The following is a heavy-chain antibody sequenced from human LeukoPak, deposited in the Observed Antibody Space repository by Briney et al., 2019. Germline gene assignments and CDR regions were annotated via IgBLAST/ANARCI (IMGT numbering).Heavy chain of an antibody. CDR1: GFTFSSYE. V-gene: IGHV3-48*01. CDR3: AMRDCSSTSCQPPS. CDR2: ISSSSSTI. Sequence: GGSLRLSCAASGFTFSSYEMNWVRQAPGKGLEWVSYISSSSSTIYYADSVKGRFTISRDNAKNSLYLQMNSLRAEDTAVYYCAMRDCSSTSCQPPSWGQGTLVTVSS. J-gene: IGHJ5*02. D-gene: IGHD2-2*01.